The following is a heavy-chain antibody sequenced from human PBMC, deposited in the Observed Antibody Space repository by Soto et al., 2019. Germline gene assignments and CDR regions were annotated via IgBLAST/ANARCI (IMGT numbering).Heavy chain of an antibody. J-gene: IGHJ4*02. CDR2: ISYDGSDK. D-gene: IGHD5-18*01. Sequence: QVQLVESGGGVVQPGRSLRLSCAASGFTFSNYGMHWVRQAPGKGLEWVAVISYDGSDKHYLDSVKGRFTVSRDNSKNTLYLQMNSLRTEDTAVYYCFQEKRGYSYGEHWGQGTLVTVSS. V-gene: IGHV3-30*03. CDR3: FQEKRGYSYGEH. CDR1: GFTFSNYG.